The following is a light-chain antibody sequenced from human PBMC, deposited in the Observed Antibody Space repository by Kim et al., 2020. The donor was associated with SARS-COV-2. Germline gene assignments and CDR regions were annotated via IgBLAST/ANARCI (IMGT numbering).Light chain of an antibody. CDR2: AAS. V-gene: IGKV1-39*01. J-gene: IGKJ4*01. CDR3: QQSHTAPSLT. CDR1: QSISTY. Sequence: ASVGDRVTIVCRASQSISTYLNWYQQKPGKAPKLLIYAASNLQSGVPSRFSGSGSGTDFTLTSNSLQPEDFATYYCQQSHTAPSLTFGGGTKLEI.